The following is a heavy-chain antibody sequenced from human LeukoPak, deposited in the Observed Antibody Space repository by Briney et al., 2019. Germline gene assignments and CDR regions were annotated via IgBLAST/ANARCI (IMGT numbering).Heavy chain of an antibody. Sequence: GGSLRLSCTASGFTLRRHDMHWVRQTTGEGLEWVAALASGSQTFYAGSVKGRFTVSREDAKNSLYLQMNSLRAGDTAVYYCVREARGYHYTYFDYWGQGTLVTVPS. CDR3: VREARGYHYTYFDY. J-gene: IGHJ4*02. CDR2: LASGSQT. V-gene: IGHV3-13*01. CDR1: GFTLRRHD. D-gene: IGHD5-18*01.